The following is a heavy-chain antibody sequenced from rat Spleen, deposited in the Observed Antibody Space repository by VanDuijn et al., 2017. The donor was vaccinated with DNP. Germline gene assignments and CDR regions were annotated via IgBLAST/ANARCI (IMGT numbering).Heavy chain of an antibody. V-gene: IGHV3-3*01. J-gene: IGHJ4*01. Sequence: EVQLQESGPGLVKPSQSLSLTCSVTGYSITSNHKWSWIRKFPGNELEWMGYINNAGSTNYNPSLKSQFSITRDTSKNQFFLQLNSVTTENTATYYCARLRLEWEVRAMDAWGQGTSVTVSS. CDR1: GYSITSNHK. D-gene: IGHD1-1*01. CDR2: INNAGST. CDR3: ARLRLEWEVRAMDA.